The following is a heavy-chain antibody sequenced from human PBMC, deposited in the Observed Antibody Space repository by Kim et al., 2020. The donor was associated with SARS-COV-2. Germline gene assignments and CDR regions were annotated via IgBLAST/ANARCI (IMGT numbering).Heavy chain of an antibody. J-gene: IGHJ4*01. CDR1: GFTFSSYA. CDR2: ISYDGSNK. D-gene: IGHD2-2*01. CDR3: ARGGVCSSTSCGDEIDY. V-gene: IGHV3-30-3*01. Sequence: GGSLRLSCAASGFTFSSYAMHWVRQAPGKGLEWVAVISYDGSNKYYADSVKGRFTISRDNSKNTLYLQMNSLRAEDTAVYYCARGGVCSSTSCGDEIDY.